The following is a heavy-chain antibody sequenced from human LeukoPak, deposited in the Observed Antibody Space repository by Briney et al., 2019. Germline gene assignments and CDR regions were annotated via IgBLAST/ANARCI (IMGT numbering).Heavy chain of an antibody. CDR1: VFTVSTSY. CDR3: ARDTTYSP. J-gene: IGHJ5*02. V-gene: IGHV3-66*02. D-gene: IGHD1-26*01. CDR2: IYSGGST. Sequence: PGGSLRLSCAASVFTVSTSYMNWVRQAPGKGLQWVSTIYSGGSTFHADSVKGRFTVSRDSSRNTLYLQMDSLRPEDTAVYYCARDTTYSPWGQGTLVTVSS.